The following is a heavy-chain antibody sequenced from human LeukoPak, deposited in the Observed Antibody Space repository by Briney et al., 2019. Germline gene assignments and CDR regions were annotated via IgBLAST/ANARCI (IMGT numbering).Heavy chain of an antibody. D-gene: IGHD6-19*01. V-gene: IGHV3-48*03. CDR2: ISSSGSTR. CDR3: ARSPGYSSGWYIDY. CDR1: GFTFSSYE. Sequence: GGSLRLSCAVSGFTFSSYEMNWVRQAPGKGLEWVSYISSSGSTRYYADSVKGRFTISRDNARNSLFLQMNSLRAEDTAVYYCARSPGYSSGWYIDYWGQGTLVTVSS. J-gene: IGHJ4*02.